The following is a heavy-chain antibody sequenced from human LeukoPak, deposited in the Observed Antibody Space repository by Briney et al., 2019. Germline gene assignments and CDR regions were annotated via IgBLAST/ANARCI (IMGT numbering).Heavy chain of an antibody. D-gene: IGHD3-22*01. CDR3: AQAGAYYYDSSGYPLPDY. CDR1: GYTFTGYY. V-gene: IGHV1-2*02. J-gene: IGHJ4*02. CDR2: INPNSGGT. Sequence: GASVKVSCKASGYTFTGYYMHWVRQAPGQGLEWMGWINPNSGGTNYAQKFQGRVTMTRDTSISTAYMELSRLRSDDTAVYYCAQAGAYYYDSSGYPLPDYWGQGTLVTVSS.